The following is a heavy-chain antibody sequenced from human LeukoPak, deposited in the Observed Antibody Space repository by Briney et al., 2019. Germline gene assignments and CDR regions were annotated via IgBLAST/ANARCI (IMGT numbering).Heavy chain of an antibody. Sequence: GGSLRLSCAASGFTFSSYSMTWVRQAPGKGLEWVSSISSSSGYIYYADSVKGRFTISRDNAKNSLYLQMNSLRAEDTAVYYCAGGTGGGYWGQGTLVTVSS. CDR3: AGGTGGGY. D-gene: IGHD6-25*01. CDR1: GFTFSSYS. J-gene: IGHJ4*02. V-gene: IGHV3-21*01. CDR2: ISSSSGYI.